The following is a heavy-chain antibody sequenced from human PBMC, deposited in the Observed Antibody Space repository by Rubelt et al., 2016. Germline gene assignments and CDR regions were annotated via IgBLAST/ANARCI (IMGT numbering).Heavy chain of an antibody. CDR2: IIPILGIA. V-gene: IGHV1-69*04. Sequence: QVQLVQSGAEVKKPGASVKVSCKASGYTFTSYGISWVRQAPGQGLEWMGRIIPILGIANYAQKFQGRVTITAAKSTSTAYMELSSLRSEDTAVYYCARETGREAAYWGQGTLVTVSS. D-gene: IGHD2-15*01. CDR3: ARETGREAAY. J-gene: IGHJ4*02. CDR1: GYTFTSYG.